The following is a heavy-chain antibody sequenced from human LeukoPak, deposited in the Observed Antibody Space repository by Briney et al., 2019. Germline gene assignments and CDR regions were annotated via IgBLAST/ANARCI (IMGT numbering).Heavy chain of an antibody. J-gene: IGHJ4*02. V-gene: IGHV3-30*19. CDR2: IWYDGSNK. D-gene: IGHD5-24*01. Sequence: GGSLRLSCAASGFTFSSYGMHWVRQAPGKGLEWVAVIWYDGSNKYYADSVKGRFTISRDNSKNTLYLQMNSLRAEDTAVYYCAREEMATTSFGYWGQGTLVTVSS. CDR1: GFTFSSYG. CDR3: AREEMATTSFGY.